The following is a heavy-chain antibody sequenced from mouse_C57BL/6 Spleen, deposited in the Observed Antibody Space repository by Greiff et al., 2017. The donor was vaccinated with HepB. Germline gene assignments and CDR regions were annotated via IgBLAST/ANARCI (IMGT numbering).Heavy chain of an antibody. D-gene: IGHD3-2*02. CDR1: GYTFTSYT. CDR2: INPSGGYT. Sequence: VQLQESGAELARPGASVKMSCKASGYTFTSYTMHWVKQRPGQGLEWIGYINPSGGYTKYNQKFKDKATLTADKSSSTAYMQLSSLTSEDSAVYDCAREDSSGYEDLAYWGQGTLVTVSA. J-gene: IGHJ3*01. CDR3: AREDSSGYEDLAY. V-gene: IGHV1-4*01.